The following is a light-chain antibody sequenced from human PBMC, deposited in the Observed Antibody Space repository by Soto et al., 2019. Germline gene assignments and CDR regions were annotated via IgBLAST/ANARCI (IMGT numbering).Light chain of an antibody. CDR1: QSISNW. CDR2: DAS. J-gene: IGKJ1*01. V-gene: IGKV1-5*01. CDR3: QQYNSYS. Sequence: DIQMTQSPSTLSASVGDRVTITCRASQSISNWVAWYQQKPGKAPELLIYDASNLQSGVPSRFSGSGSGTEFTLTISSLQPDDSATYYCQQYNSYSFGQGTKVEIK.